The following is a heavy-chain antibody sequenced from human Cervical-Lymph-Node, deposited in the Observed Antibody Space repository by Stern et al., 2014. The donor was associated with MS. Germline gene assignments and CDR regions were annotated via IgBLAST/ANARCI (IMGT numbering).Heavy chain of an antibody. CDR1: GFSLSTSGLG. V-gene: IGHV2-5*02. CDR3: AHRTAGPFDY. Sequence: QVTLKESGPALVKPTQTLTLTCTFSGFSLSTSGLGVGWIRQPPGEALEWLAYIYWDDQKRYSPSLKSRLTITKDTSKNQMVLTLTNVDPVDTATYYCAHRTAGPFDYWGQGTLVTVSS. CDR2: IYWDDQK. J-gene: IGHJ4*02.